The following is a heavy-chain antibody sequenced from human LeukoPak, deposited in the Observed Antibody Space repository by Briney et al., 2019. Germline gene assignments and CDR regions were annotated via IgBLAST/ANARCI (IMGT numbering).Heavy chain of an antibody. V-gene: IGHV1-46*03. J-gene: IGHJ4*02. D-gene: IGHD5-12*01. Sequence: ASVKVSCKASGYTFTSYYIHWLRQAPGQGPEWMGIINPSGGRTSHAQKFRGRLTMTRDTSTSTVYMELSSLRSEDTAVYYCVRGYSGYENDYWGQGTLVTVSS. CDR2: INPSGGRT. CDR1: GYTFTSYY. CDR3: VRGYSGYENDY.